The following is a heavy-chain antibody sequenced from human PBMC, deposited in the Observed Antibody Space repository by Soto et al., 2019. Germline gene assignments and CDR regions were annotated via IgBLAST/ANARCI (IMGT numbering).Heavy chain of an antibody. CDR1: GYTFTSYG. J-gene: IGHJ5*02. CDR3: ARDPPYSSGWYAGFDP. D-gene: IGHD6-19*01. CDR2: ISAYNGNT. V-gene: IGHV1-18*01. Sequence: QVQLVQSGAEVKKPGASVKVSCKASGYTFTSYGISWVRQAPGQGLEWMGWISAYNGNTNYAQKLQGRVTMTTDTPPSTAYMELRSRRSDDTAVYYCARDPPYSSGWYAGFDPWGQGTLVTVSS.